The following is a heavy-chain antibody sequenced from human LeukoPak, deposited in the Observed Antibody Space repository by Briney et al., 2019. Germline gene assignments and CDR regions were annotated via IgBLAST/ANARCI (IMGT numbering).Heavy chain of an antibody. CDR1: EFTVSSSY. Sequence: GGSLRLSCAASEFTVSSSYMSWVRQAPGEGLEWVSVIDSGGSTYYADSVKGRFTISRDNSKNTLFLQMNNLRAEDTAVYYCARDRWFDPWGQGTLVTVSS. J-gene: IGHJ5*02. CDR3: ARDRWFDP. V-gene: IGHV3-66*02. CDR2: IDSGGST.